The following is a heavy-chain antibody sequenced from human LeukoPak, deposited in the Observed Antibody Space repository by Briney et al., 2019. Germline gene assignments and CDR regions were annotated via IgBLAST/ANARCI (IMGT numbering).Heavy chain of an antibody. CDR3: ARKMTYAFDI. CDR1: GGSFSGYY. CDR2: INHSGST. J-gene: IGHJ3*02. Sequence: SETLSLTCAVYGGSFSGYYWSWIRQPPGKGLEWIGEINHSGSTNYNPSLKSRVTISVDTSKNQFSPKLSSVTAADTAVYYCARKMTYAFDIWGQGTMVTVSS. V-gene: IGHV4-34*01.